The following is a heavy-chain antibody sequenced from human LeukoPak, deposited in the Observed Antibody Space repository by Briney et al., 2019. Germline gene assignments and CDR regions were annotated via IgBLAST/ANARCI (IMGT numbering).Heavy chain of an antibody. CDR1: GGSLSRYY. Sequence: SETLSLTCTVSGGSLSRYYWSWIRQPPGTGLEWIGYIYYTGRADYNPSLKSRVSMSVDTSKNQFSLRVNSMTAADTAVYYCARGDFWSGAPTDWGQGTLVTVCS. D-gene: IGHD3-3*01. V-gene: IGHV4-59*01. CDR3: ARGDFWSGAPTD. CDR2: IYYTGRA. J-gene: IGHJ4*02.